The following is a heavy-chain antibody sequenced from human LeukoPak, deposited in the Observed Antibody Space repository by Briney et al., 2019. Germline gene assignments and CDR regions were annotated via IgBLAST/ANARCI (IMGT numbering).Heavy chain of an antibody. CDR1: GGTFSSYA. Sequence: GASVKVSCKASGGTFSSYAISWVRQAPGQGLEWMGGIIPIFGTANYAQKFQGRVTITADESTSTAYMELSSLRSEDTAVYYCARGYCSGGSCYSGYFDYWGQGTLVIVSS. J-gene: IGHJ4*02. CDR2: IIPIFGTA. V-gene: IGHV1-69*13. D-gene: IGHD2-15*01. CDR3: ARGYCSGGSCYSGYFDY.